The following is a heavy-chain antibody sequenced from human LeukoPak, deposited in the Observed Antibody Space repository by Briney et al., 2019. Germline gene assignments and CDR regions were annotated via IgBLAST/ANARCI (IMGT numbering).Heavy chain of an antibody. CDR1: GYLFHNYG. D-gene: IGHD3-22*01. CDR3: ARDIGQWGYYDRRGHFRGF. J-gene: IGHJ4*02. V-gene: IGHV1-18*01. CDR2: ISSYNGNT. Sequence: ASVKVSCKASGYLFHNYGFSWVRQAPGQGLEWMGWISSYNGNTKYAQELQGRVTMSTDTSTNTAYMELRSLRSDDTAVYFCARDIGQWGYYDRRGHFRGFWGQGTLVTVSS.